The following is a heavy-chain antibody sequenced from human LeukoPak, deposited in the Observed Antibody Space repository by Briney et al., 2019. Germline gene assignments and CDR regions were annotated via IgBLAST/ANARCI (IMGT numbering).Heavy chain of an antibody. CDR2: ISSSSSYI. J-gene: IGHJ4*02. CDR1: RFTFNIYS. V-gene: IGHV3-21*01. Sequence: TGGSLRLSCAASRFTFNIYSMNWVRQAPGKGLEWVSSISSSSSYIYYAYSVKGRFTISRDNAKNSLDLQMNSLRAEDRAVYYCAKGQGHHLLWGGGHYFDYWGQGTLVTVSS. CDR3: AKGQGHHLLWGGGHYFDY. D-gene: IGHD2-2*01.